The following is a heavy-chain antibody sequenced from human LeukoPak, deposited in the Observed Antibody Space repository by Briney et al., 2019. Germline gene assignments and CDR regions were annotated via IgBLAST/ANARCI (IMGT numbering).Heavy chain of an antibody. CDR2: IIPIFGTA. CDR1: GGTFSSYA. D-gene: IGHD2-2*01. CDR3: ARLMPIVLGAFDI. V-gene: IGHV1-69*05. Sequence: SVKVSCKASGGTFSSYAISWVRRAPGQGLEWMGGIIPIFGTANYAQKFQGRVTITTDESTSTAYMELSSLRSEDAAVYYCARLMPIVLGAFDIWGQGTMVTVSS. J-gene: IGHJ3*02.